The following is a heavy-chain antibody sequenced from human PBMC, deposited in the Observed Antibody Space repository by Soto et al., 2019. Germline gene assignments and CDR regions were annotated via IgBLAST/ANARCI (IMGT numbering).Heavy chain of an antibody. J-gene: IGHJ4*02. D-gene: IGHD4-17*01. CDR2: IYYSGST. Sequence: SETLSLTCTVSGGSISSGGYYWSWIRQHPGKGLEWIGYIYYSGSTYYNPSLKSRVTISVDTSKNQFSLKLSSVTAADTAVYYCATTVSFHFDYWGQGTLVTVS. V-gene: IGHV4-31*03. CDR3: ATTVSFHFDY. CDR1: GGSISSGGYY.